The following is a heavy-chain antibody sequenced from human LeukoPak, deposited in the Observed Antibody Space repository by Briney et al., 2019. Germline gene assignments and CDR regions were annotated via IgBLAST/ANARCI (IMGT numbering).Heavy chain of an antibody. CDR2: IIPIFGTA. V-gene: IGHV1-69*13. CDR3: ARDRHGGNSDY. D-gene: IGHD4-23*01. J-gene: IGHJ4*02. CDR1: GGTFSSYA. Sequence: ASVKVSCKASGGTFSSYAISWVRQAPGQGLEWMGGIIPIFGTANYAQKFQGRVTITADESTSTAYMELSSLRSDDTAVYYCARDRHGGNSDYWGQGTLVTVSS.